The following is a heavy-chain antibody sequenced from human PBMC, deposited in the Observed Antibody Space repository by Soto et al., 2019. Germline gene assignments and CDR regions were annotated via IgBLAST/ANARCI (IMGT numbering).Heavy chain of an antibody. CDR2: ISGSGGST. CDR1: GFTFSSCA. CDR3: AKGFGELLWRHFDY. V-gene: IGHV3-23*01. J-gene: IGHJ4*02. D-gene: IGHD3-10*01. Sequence: GGSLRLSCAASGFTFSSCAMSWVRQAPGKGLEWVSAISGSGGSTYYADSVKGRFTISRDNSKNTLYLQMNSLRAEDTAVYYCAKGFGELLWRHFDYWGQGTLVTVSS.